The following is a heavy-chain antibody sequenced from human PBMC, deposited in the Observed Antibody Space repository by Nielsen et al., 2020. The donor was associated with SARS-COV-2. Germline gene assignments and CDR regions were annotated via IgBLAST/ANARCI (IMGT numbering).Heavy chain of an antibody. V-gene: IGHV3-15*01. CDR1: GFTFSNAW. Sequence: GGSLRLSCAASGFTFSNAWMNWVRQAPGKGLEWVGRIKSKTDGGTSDYAAPVKGRFTISRDDSKNTLYLQMNSLKTEDTAVYYCAKDESGIRYDFWSGYYRFDYWGQGTLVTVSS. D-gene: IGHD3-3*01. CDR2: IKSKTDGGTS. J-gene: IGHJ4*02. CDR3: AKDESGIRYDFWSGYYRFDY.